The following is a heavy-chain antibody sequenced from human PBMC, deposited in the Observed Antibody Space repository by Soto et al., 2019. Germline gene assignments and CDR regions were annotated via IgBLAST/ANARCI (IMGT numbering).Heavy chain of an antibody. Sequence: QLQLQESGPGLVKPSETLSLTCTVSGVSISNSSYYWGWIHRPPGKGLEWIGTIYYSGITYYNPSLKSRVTLSVDTSKNQFSLKLTSVTAADTAVYYCARHGSNWGQGTLVTVSS. CDR1: GVSISNSSYY. J-gene: IGHJ4*02. V-gene: IGHV4-39*01. CDR2: IYYSGIT. CDR3: ARHGSN.